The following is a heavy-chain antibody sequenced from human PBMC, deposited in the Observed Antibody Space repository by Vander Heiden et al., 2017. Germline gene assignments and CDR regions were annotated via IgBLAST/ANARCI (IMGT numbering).Heavy chain of an antibody. CDR1: GFTYSIYT. Sequence: EVQLLESGGGLVQPGGSLRLSCAASGFTYSIYTMSWVRQAPGKGLEWVSTISGSGGSTYYADSVKGRSTISRDNSKNTLYLQMSSLIAEDTAIYYCAKKLYYYASSGSPSDAFDIWGHGTMVIVSS. D-gene: IGHD3-22*01. CDR2: ISGSGGST. V-gene: IGHV3-23*01. CDR3: AKKLYYYASSGSPSDAFDI. J-gene: IGHJ3*02.